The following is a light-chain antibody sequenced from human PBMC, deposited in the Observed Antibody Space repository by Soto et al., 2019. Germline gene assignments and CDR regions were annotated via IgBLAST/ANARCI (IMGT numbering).Light chain of an antibody. CDR1: SSDVGGYNY. V-gene: IGLV2-14*03. Sequence: QSALTQPASVSGSPGQSITISCTGTSSDVGGYNYVSWYQHHPGKAPKLMIYDVTDRPSGISFRFSGSKSGNTASLTISRLQAEDEADYYCSSYTSSNTVLFGAGIQLTVL. J-gene: IGLJ2*01. CDR3: SSYTSSNTVL. CDR2: DVT.